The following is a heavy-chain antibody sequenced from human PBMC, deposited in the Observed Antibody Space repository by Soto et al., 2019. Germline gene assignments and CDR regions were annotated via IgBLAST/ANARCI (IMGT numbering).Heavy chain of an antibody. D-gene: IGHD3-3*01. V-gene: IGHV1-18*01. J-gene: IGHJ4*02. CDR3: ARVPIYDFFCGYYFRGGVSFAF. CDR1: GYTFTSYG. CDR2: ISAYNGNT. Sequence: ASVKVSCKASGYTFTSYGISWVRQAPGQGLEWMGWISAYNGNTNYAQKLQGRVTMTTDTSTSTAYMELRSLRSDDTAVYYCARVPIYDFFCGYYFRGGVSFAFCAQGTLVIVSS.